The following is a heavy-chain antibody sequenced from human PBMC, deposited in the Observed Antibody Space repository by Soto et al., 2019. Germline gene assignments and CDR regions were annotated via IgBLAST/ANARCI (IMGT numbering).Heavy chain of an antibody. V-gene: IGHV3-48*03. Sequence: PGGSLRLSCAASGFTFSSYEMNWVRQAPGKGLEWVSYISSSGSTIYYADSVKGRFTISRDNAKNSLYLQMNSLRAEDTAVYYCARVIGNYGLMAYFDYWGQGTLVTVSS. D-gene: IGHD4-17*01. CDR3: ARVIGNYGLMAYFDY. CDR2: ISSSGSTI. CDR1: GFTFSSYE. J-gene: IGHJ4*02.